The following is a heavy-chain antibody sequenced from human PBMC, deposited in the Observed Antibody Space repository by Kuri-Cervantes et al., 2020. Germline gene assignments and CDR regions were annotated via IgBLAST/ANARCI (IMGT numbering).Heavy chain of an antibody. J-gene: IGHJ4*02. CDR1: GFTFSSYG. CDR3: AKGSGSEIY. CDR2: IRYDGSNK. D-gene: IGHD3-10*01. V-gene: IGHV3-30*02. Sequence: GESLKISCAASGFTFSSYGMHWVRQAPGKGLEWVAFIRYDGSNKYYADSVKGRFTISRDNAKSSLFLQMNSLRVEDTAMYYCAKGSGSEIYWGQGTLVTVSS.